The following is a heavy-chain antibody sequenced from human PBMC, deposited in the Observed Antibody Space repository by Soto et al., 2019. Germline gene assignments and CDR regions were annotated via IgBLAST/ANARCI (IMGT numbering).Heavy chain of an antibody. CDR2: TYYRSRWYN. CDR3: AGTTSHQWYYMDV. J-gene: IGHJ6*03. D-gene: IGHD1-7*01. V-gene: IGHV6-1*01. CDR1: GDSVSSNSAA. Sequence: QVQLPESGPGLVKPSQTLSLTCAISGDSVSSNSAAWNWIRLSPSRGLEWLARTYYRSRWYNDYAVSVRSRITVNPDTSKNQVSLQLTSVTPEDTAVYYCAGTTSHQWYYMDVWGKGTTVTVSS.